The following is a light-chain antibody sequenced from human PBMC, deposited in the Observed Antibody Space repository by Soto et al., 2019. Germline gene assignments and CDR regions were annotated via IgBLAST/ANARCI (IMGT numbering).Light chain of an antibody. CDR2: AAS. J-gene: IGKJ5*01. V-gene: IGKV1-39*01. CDR3: QQSYSTPRD. Sequence: DIQMTQSPSSLSASVGDRVTITCRASQSISNSLNWYQQKPGRAPKLLIYAASSLQSGVPSRFSGSGSGKDFILTISSLQPEDFATYYCQQSYSTPRDFGQGTRLEIK. CDR1: QSISNS.